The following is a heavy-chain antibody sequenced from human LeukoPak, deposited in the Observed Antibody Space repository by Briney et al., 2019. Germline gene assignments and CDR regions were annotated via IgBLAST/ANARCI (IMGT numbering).Heavy chain of an antibody. V-gene: IGHV4-4*07. J-gene: IGHJ4*02. CDR2: IYTSGST. Sequence: SETLPLTCNVSGGSISNYYWSWIRQPAGKGLEWIGRIYTSGSTNYNPSLKSRVTMSVDTSKNQFTLNLSSVTAADTAVYYCARGSGYSYGYPLDYWGQGTLVTVSS. CDR3: ARGSGYSYGYPLDY. CDR1: GGSISNYY. D-gene: IGHD5-18*01.